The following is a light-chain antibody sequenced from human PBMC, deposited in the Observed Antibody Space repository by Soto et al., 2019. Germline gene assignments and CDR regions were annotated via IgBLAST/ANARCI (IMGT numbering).Light chain of an antibody. CDR3: QQYGSSLRT. J-gene: IGKJ1*01. CDR2: GAS. CDR1: QSLGSSY. Sequence: EIVLTQSPGTLSLSPGEGATLSCRASQSLGSSYLAWYQQKPGQAPRLLISGASSRATGISDRFSGSGSGTDFTLPIGRLEPEDFAVYYCQQYGSSLRTFGQGTKVEIK. V-gene: IGKV3-20*01.